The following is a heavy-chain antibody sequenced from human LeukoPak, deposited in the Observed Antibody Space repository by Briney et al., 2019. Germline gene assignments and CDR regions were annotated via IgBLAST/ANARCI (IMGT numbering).Heavy chain of an antibody. CDR2: IYYSGST. Sequence: TSETLSLTCTVSGGSISSYYWSWIRQPPGKGLEWIGYIYYSGSTNYNPSLKSRVTISVDTSKNQFSLKLSSVTAADTAVYYCGGSEISYYYYYMDVWGKGTTVTISS. CDR1: GGSISSYY. CDR3: GGSEISYYYYYMDV. D-gene: IGHD3-10*01. J-gene: IGHJ6*03. V-gene: IGHV4-59*01.